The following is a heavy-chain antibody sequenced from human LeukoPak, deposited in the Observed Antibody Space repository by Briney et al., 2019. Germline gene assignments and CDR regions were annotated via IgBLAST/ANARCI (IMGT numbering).Heavy chain of an antibody. CDR3: ARDYYDSSGFDY. CDR1: GFSLSTSGMR. D-gene: IGHD3-22*01. Sequence: SGPTLVNPTQTLTLTCTFSGFSLSTSGMRVSWIRQPPGKALEWLARIDWDDDKFYSTSLKTRLTISKGTSKNQVVLTMTNMDPVDTATYYCARDYYDSSGFDYWGQGTLVTVSS. V-gene: IGHV2-70*04. J-gene: IGHJ4*02. CDR2: IDWDDDK.